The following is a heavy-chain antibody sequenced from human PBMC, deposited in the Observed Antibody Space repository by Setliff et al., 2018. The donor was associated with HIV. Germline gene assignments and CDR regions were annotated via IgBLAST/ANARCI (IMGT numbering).Heavy chain of an antibody. CDR1: AFTFNIYA. CDR3: ALPYCSGGNCWSSASLPPAGWFDP. Sequence: ASVKVSCKASAFTFNIYAIHWVRQAPGQGLEWMGYIDANTGIPTYAQALSGRFVFSLDTSVTTAYLQISSLTAEDTAVYYCALPYCSGGNCWSSASLPPAGWFDPWGQGTLVTVSS. D-gene: IGHD2-15*01. V-gene: IGHV7-4-1*02. CDR2: IDANTGIP. J-gene: IGHJ5*02.